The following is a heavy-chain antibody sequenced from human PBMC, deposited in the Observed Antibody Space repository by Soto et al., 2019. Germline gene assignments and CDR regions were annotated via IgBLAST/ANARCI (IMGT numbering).Heavy chain of an antibody. Sequence: QVQLVQCGAEVKKPGSSVKVSCKASGGTFSSYAISWVRQAPGQGLEWMGGIIPIFGTANYAQKFQGRVTITADESTSTAYMELSSLRSEDTAVYYCAMVVVAATSYYYYGMDVWGQGTTVTVSS. CDR2: IIPIFGTA. D-gene: IGHD2-15*01. CDR1: GGTFSSYA. CDR3: AMVVVAATSYYYYGMDV. J-gene: IGHJ6*02. V-gene: IGHV1-69*01.